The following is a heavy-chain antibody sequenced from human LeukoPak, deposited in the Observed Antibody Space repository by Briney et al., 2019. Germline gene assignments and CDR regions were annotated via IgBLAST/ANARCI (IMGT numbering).Heavy chain of an antibody. V-gene: IGHV4-59*01. CDR1: GGSISNYY. J-gene: IGHJ6*03. Sequence: KASETLSLTCTVSGGSISNYYWTWIRQPPGKGLEWIGFISYSGNTNYNPSLKSRVTISLDTSKNQFSLKLSSVTAADTAVYYCARGNYYYYYMDVWGKGTTVTISS. CDR2: ISYSGNT. CDR3: ARGNYYYYYMDV.